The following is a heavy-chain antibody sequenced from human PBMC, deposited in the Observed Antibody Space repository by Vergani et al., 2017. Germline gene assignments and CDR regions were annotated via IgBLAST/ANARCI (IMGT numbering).Heavy chain of an antibody. CDR1: GFTFDTYT. Sequence: EVQLLESGGGLVQPGGSRRLSCAAAGFTFDTYTMAYVRQAPGKGLEWVATISSGGGDIFYADSVKGRFTISRDNSKNSLFLQMNSLKDEDTAVYYCTTAWVLYYLHGEYFQYWGRGTLVSVSS. J-gene: IGHJ1*01. V-gene: IGHV3-23*01. D-gene: IGHD3-10*01. CDR3: TTAWVLYYLHGEYFQY. CDR2: ISSGGGDI.